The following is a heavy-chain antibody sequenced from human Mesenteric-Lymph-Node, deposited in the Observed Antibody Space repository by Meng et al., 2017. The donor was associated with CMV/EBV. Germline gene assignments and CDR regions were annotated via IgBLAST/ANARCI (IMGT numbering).Heavy chain of an antibody. CDR3: AKAKRLDCSSTSCHPSVAFDI. V-gene: IGHV3-9*01. J-gene: IGHJ3*02. CDR2: ISWNSGSI. D-gene: IGHD2-2*01. Sequence: SLKISCAASGFTFDDYAMHWVRQAPGKGLEWVSGISWNSGSIGYADSVKGRFTISRDNAKNSLYLQMNSLRAEDTALYYCAKAKRLDCSSTSCHPSVAFDIWGQGTMVTVSS. CDR1: GFTFDDYA.